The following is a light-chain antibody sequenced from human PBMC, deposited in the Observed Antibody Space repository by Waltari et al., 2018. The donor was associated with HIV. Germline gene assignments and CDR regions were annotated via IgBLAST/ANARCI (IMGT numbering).Light chain of an antibody. J-gene: IGLJ1*01. CDR2: EVT. CDR3: CSCPRSGIRYV. V-gene: IGLV2-23*02. CDR1: SSNVGSDDL. Sequence: QSALTQPASVSGSPGQSITLSCPGTSSNVGSDDLVSWYQQHPGEAPQLIIYEVTKRPSGVSNRFAGSKSGNTASLTISGLQAEDEADYYCCSCPRSGIRYVFGTGTKVTVL.